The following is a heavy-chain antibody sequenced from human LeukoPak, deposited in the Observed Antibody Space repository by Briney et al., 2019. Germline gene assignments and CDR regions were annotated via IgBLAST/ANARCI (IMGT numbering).Heavy chain of an antibody. CDR3: AMAAAGITSNR. J-gene: IGHJ4*02. Sequence: GGSLRLSCAASGFTFSSYEMNWVRQAPGEGLEWVSYISSSGSTIYYADSVKGRFTISRDNAKNSLYLQMNSLRAEDTAVYHCAMAAAGITSNRWGQGTLVTVSS. V-gene: IGHV3-48*03. D-gene: IGHD6-13*01. CDR1: GFTFSSYE. CDR2: ISSSGSTI.